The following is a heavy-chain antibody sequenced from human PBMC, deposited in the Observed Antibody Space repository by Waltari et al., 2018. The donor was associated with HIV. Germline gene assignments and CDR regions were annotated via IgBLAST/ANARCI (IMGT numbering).Heavy chain of an antibody. V-gene: IGHV3-7*01. CDR1: GVPFSRYW. CDR2: IKQDGSEK. Sequence: EVQLVESGGGLVQPGGSLRLPCAASGVPFSRYWMCWVRQAPGKGLEWVANIKQDGSEKYYVDSVKGRFTISRDNAKNSLYLQMNSLRAEDTAVYYCARDNWNDGLDIWGQGTMVTVSS. D-gene: IGHD1-1*01. CDR3: ARDNWNDGLDI. J-gene: IGHJ3*02.